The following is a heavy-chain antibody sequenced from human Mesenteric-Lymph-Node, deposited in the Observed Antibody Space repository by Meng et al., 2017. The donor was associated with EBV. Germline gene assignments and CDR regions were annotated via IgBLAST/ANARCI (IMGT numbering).Heavy chain of an antibody. J-gene: IGHJ4*02. CDR3: ARINEGFDY. V-gene: IGHV3-30-3*01. CDR1: GFTFSTYA. Sequence: QVQLVESGXGVVQRGXXLSLSCAASGFTFSTYAIHWVRQTPGKGLEWVAVISYDGSITNYAASVKGRFTISRDNSKNTLYLQMDRLRAEDTALYYCARINEGFDYWGQGTLVTVSS. CDR2: ISYDGSIT.